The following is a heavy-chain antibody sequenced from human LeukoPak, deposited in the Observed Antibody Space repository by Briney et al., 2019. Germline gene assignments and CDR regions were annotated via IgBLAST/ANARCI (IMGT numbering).Heavy chain of an antibody. D-gene: IGHD6-13*01. J-gene: IGHJ3*02. Sequence: GGSLRLSCAASGFTFSDYYMSWIRQAPGKGLEWVSYISSSGSTIYYADSVKARFTISRDNAKNSMYLQMNSLRAEDTAVYYCESPHIAAARGDAFDIWGQGKMVTVSS. CDR3: ESPHIAAARGDAFDI. V-gene: IGHV3-11*04. CDR2: ISSSGSTI. CDR1: GFTFSDYY.